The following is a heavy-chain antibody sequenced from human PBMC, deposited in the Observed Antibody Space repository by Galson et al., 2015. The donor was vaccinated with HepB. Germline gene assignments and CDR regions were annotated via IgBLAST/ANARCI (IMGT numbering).Heavy chain of an antibody. CDR1: GYSFTSYW. J-gene: IGHJ4*02. D-gene: IGHD3-10*01. CDR3: ARLQGVYYFDY. CDR2: IYPGDSET. Sequence: QSGAEVKKPGESLKISCKGSGYSFTSYWIGWVRQMPGKGLEWMGIIYPGDSETKYSPSFQGQVTISADKSITTAYLQWSGLKASDTAIYYCARLQGVYYFDYWGQGTLVTVSS. V-gene: IGHV5-51*01.